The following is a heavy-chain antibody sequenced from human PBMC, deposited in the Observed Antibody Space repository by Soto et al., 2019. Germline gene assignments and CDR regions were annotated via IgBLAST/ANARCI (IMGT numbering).Heavy chain of an antibody. V-gene: IGHV1-2*02. J-gene: IGHJ4*02. CDR1: GYTFTGYY. D-gene: IGHD2-15*01. CDR2: INPNSGGA. Sequence: ASVKVSCKASGYTFTGYYMHWVRQAPGQGLEWMGWINPNSGGANYAQKFQGRVTMTRDTSISTAYMELSRLRSDDTAVYYCARVTTVVVVAALDYWGQGTLVTVSS. CDR3: ARVTTVVVVAALDY.